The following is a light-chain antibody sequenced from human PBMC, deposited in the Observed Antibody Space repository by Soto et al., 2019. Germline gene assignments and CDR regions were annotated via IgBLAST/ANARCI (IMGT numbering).Light chain of an antibody. V-gene: IGKV3-11*01. Sequence: EIVLTPSPATLSLSPGDRATRSCRASQSVSSYLAWYQQKSGQAPRLLIYDASNRATGIPARFGGSGSGTDFTLTISSLEPEDVAVYYCQQRSSWPWTFGQGTKVDI. J-gene: IGKJ1*01. CDR3: QQRSSWPWT. CDR1: QSVSSY. CDR2: DAS.